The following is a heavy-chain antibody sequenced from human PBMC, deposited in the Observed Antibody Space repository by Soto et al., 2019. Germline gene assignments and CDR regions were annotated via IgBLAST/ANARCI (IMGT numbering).Heavy chain of an antibody. V-gene: IGHV3-74*01. Sequence: XGSLRLSCAACGFTFSSYCMHWVRQAPGKGLVWVSRINSDGSSTSYADSVKGRFTISRDNAKNTLYLQMNSLRAEHTAVYYCARVQGYYFDYWGQRTLVTVPS. CDR3: ARVQGYYFDY. CDR2: INSDGSST. J-gene: IGHJ4*02. CDR1: GFTFSSYC.